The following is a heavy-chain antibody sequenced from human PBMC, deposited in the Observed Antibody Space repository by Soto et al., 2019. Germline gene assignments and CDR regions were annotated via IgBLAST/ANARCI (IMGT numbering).Heavy chain of an antibody. CDR2: INHSGST. J-gene: IGHJ6*02. D-gene: IGHD2-8*01. Sequence: PSETLSLTCAFYGGSFSGYYWSWIRQPPGKGLEWIGEINHSGSTNYNPSLKSRVTISVDTSKNQFSLKLSSVTAADTAVYYCASPGVYYGMDVWGQGTTVTVSS. V-gene: IGHV4-34*01. CDR1: GGSFSGYY. CDR3: ASPGVYYGMDV.